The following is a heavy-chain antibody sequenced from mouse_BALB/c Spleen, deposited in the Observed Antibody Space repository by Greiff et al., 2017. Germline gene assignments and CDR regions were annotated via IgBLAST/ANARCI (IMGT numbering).Heavy chain of an antibody. CDR3: ARKKNYRYDIYYAMDY. J-gene: IGHJ4*01. Sequence: QVQLKQSGPGLVQPSQSLSITCTVSGFSLTSYGVHWVRQSPGKGLEWLGVIWSGGSTDYNAAFISRLSISKDNSKSQVFFKMNSLQANDTAIYYCARKKNYRYDIYYAMDYWGQGTSVTVSS. CDR1: GFSLTSYG. CDR2: IWSGGST. D-gene: IGHD2-14*01. V-gene: IGHV2-2*02.